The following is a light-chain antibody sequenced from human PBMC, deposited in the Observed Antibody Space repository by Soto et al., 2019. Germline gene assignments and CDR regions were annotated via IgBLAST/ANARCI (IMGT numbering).Light chain of an antibody. Sequence: QSVLTQPASVSGSPGQSISISCTGTSSDVGAFNYVSWYQQHPGKAPKLVVFEVSNRASGVSNRFSGSKSGNTASLTISELQAEDEADYYCSSYTSRSTILIGGGTQLTVL. CDR2: EVS. CDR3: SSYTSRSTIL. CDR1: SSDVGAFNY. J-gene: IGLJ2*01. V-gene: IGLV2-14*01.